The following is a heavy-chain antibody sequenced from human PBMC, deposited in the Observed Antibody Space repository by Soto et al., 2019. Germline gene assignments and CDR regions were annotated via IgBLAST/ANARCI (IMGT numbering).Heavy chain of an antibody. CDR3: ARGETVAGTACDY. J-gene: IGHJ4*02. CDR1: GYTFTGYY. V-gene: IGHV1-2*02. CDR2: INPNSGGT. Sequence: QVQLVQSGAVVKKPGASVKVSCKASGYTFTGYYMHWVRQAPGQGLEWMGWINPNSGGTNYAQKFQGRVTKTRDTSISIAYMELSRLRSDDTAVYYCARGETVAGTACDYWGQGTLVTVSS. D-gene: IGHD6-19*01.